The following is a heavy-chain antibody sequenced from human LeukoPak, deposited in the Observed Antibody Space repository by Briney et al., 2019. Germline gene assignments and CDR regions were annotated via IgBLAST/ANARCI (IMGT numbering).Heavy chain of an antibody. CDR2: ISSSGSYI. D-gene: IGHD3-10*01. CDR1: GFTFSTYR. V-gene: IGHV3-21*01. J-gene: IGHJ4*02. Sequence: TGGSLRLSCAASGFTFSTYRMNWVRQAPGKGLEWVSSISSSGSYIYYADSVKGRFTISRDNSKNTLYLQMNSLRAEDTAVYYCAKAYYYGSGSDPEIDYWGQGTLVTVSS. CDR3: AKAYYYGSGSDPEIDY.